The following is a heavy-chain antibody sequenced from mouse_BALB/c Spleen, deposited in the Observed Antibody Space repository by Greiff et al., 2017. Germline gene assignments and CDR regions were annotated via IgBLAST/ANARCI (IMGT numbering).Heavy chain of an antibody. D-gene: IGHD1-1*01. Sequence: EVQRVESGPSLVKPSQTLSLTCSVTGDSITSGYWNWIRKFPGNKLEYMGYISYSGSTYYNPSLKSRISITRDTSKNQYYLQLNSVTTEDTATYYCARRHYYGSSPWFAYWGQGTLVTVSA. V-gene: IGHV3-8*02. CDR2: ISYSGST. CDR1: GDSITSGY. J-gene: IGHJ3*01. CDR3: ARRHYYGSSPWFAY.